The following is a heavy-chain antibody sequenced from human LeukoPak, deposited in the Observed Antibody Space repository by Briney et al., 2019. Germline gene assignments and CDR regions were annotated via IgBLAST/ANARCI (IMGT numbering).Heavy chain of an antibody. CDR1: GGSFSGYY. Sequence: SETLSLTCAVSGGSFSGYYWSWIRQPPGKGLEWIGEINHSGSTSYNPSLKRRVTISVDTSKNEFSLKLSSVTAADTAVYYCARVGVTMPVWDDYWGQGTLVTVSS. CDR3: ARVGVTMPVWDDY. CDR2: INHSGST. J-gene: IGHJ4*02. V-gene: IGHV4-34*01. D-gene: IGHD3-10*01.